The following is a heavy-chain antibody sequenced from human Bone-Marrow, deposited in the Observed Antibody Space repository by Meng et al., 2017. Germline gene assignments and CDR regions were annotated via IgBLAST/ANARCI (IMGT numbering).Heavy chain of an antibody. Sequence: RLKSGDGTCQRSATLFLALVVVGASLSEYYWGSIRQQPRKGMEWIWEIKHSGITNYNPSLEGRATISVDTPQNNLSLRLSSVTAADSAVYSCARGPTTMAHDFDYWGQGTLVTVSS. D-gene: IGHD4-11*01. CDR1: GASLSEYY. CDR2: IKHSGIT. CDR3: ARGPTTMAHDFDY. J-gene: IGHJ4*02. V-gene: IGHV4-34*01.